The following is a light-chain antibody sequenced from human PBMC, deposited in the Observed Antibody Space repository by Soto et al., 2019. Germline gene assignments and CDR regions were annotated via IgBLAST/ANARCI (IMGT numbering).Light chain of an antibody. CDR1: GSDVRTYNL. CDR2: EAS. CDR3: CSYAGDKTYV. V-gene: IGLV2-23*01. J-gene: IGLJ1*01. Sequence: QSALTQPASVSGCPGQSMTISCTVTGSDVRTYNLVSWYQQHPGKVPKLIIYEASKRPSGVSNRFSGSQPGNTASLTVSGLQAEDEADYYCCSYAGDKTYVFGSGTKVTVL.